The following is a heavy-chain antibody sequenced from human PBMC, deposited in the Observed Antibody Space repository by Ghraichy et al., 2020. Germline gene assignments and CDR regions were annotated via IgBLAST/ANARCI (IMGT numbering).Heavy chain of an antibody. CDR3: ARGPPGGGNPPDYYYYYYGMDV. Sequence: SETLSLTCAVYGGSFSGYYWSWIRQPPGKGLEWIGEINHSGSTNYNPSLKSRVTISVDTSKNQFSLKLSSVTAADTAVYYCARGPPGGGNPPDYYYYYYGMDVWGQGTTVTVSS. V-gene: IGHV4-34*01. D-gene: IGHD4-23*01. CDR1: GGSFSGYY. J-gene: IGHJ6*02. CDR2: INHSGST.